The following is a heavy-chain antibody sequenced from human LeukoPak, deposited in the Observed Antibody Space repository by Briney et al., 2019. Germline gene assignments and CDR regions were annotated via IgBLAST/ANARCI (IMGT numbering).Heavy chain of an antibody. Sequence: SETLSLTCTVSGGSISSYYWSWIRQPPGKGLEWIGYIYYSGSTNYNPSRKSRVTISVDTSKTQFSLKLSSVTAADTAVYYCARDRGGTHDYWGQGTLVTVSS. CDR2: IYYSGST. J-gene: IGHJ4*02. D-gene: IGHD1-1*01. CDR3: ARDRGGTHDY. V-gene: IGHV4-59*01. CDR1: GGSISSYY.